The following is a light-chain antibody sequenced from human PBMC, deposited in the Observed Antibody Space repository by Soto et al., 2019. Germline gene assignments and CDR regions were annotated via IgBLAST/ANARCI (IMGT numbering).Light chain of an antibody. J-gene: IGKJ4*01. CDR2: DAS. CDR1: QSVSSY. Sequence: EIVLTQSPATLSLSPGERATLSCRASQSVSSYLAWYQQKPGQAPRLLIYDASNRATGIPARFSGSGSGTDFTLTISSLEPEDFAVYYCQQRSSWLFGGGTKVEI. CDR3: QQRSSWL. V-gene: IGKV3-11*01.